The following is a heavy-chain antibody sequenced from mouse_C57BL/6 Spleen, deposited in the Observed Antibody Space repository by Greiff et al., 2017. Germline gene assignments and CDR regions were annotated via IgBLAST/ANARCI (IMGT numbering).Heavy chain of an antibody. CDR1: GYTFTSYW. Sequence: QVQLQQPGAELVKPGASVKMSCKASGYTFTSYWITWVKQRPGQGLEWIGDIYPGSGSTNYNEKFKSKATLTVDTSSSTAYMQLSSLTSEDSAVYYCAIWGYGSSYDAMDYWGQGTSVTVSS. CDR2: IYPGSGST. V-gene: IGHV1-55*01. J-gene: IGHJ4*01. D-gene: IGHD1-1*01. CDR3: AIWGYGSSYDAMDY.